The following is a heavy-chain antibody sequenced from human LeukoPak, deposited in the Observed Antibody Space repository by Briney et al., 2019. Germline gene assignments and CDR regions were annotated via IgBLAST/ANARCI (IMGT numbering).Heavy chain of an antibody. V-gene: IGHV3-33*01. CDR1: GFTFSSYG. J-gene: IGHJ3*02. CDR3: ARGYYYDSSGAFDI. CDR2: IWYDGSNK. Sequence: GRSLRLSCAASGFTFSSYGMHWVRQAPGKGLEWVAVIWYDGSNKYYADSVKGRLTISRDNSKNTLYLQMNSLRAEDTAVYYCARGYYYDSSGAFDIWGQGTMVTVSS. D-gene: IGHD3-22*01.